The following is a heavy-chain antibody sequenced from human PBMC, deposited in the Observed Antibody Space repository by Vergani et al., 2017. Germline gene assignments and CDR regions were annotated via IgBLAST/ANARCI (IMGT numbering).Heavy chain of an antibody. V-gene: IGHV3-33*01. CDR3: ASIIKGGRSSSSWYPFDD. CDR2: IWYDGSNK. CDR1: GFTFSSYG. J-gene: IGHJ4*02. Sequence: QVQLVESGGGVVQPGRSLRLSCAASGFTFSSYGMHWVRQAPGKGLEWVAVIWYDGSNKYYADSVKGRFTISRDNSKNTLYLQMNSLRAEDTAVYYCASIIKGGRSSSSWYPFDDWGQGTLVTVSS. D-gene: IGHD6-13*01.